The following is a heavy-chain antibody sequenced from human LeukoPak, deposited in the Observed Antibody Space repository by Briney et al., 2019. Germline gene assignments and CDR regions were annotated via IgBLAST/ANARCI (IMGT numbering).Heavy chain of an antibody. CDR1: GFTFSSYG. D-gene: IGHD6-13*01. J-gene: IGHJ6*03. V-gene: IGHV3-7*01. CDR2: IKQDGSEK. CDR3: ARESSSSSWYSYYYMDV. Sequence: GGALRLSCAASGFTFSSYGMHWVRQAPGKVLEWVANIKQDGSEKYYVDSVKGRFTISRDNAKNSLYLQMNSLRAEDTAVYYCARESSSSSWYSYYYMDVWGKGTTVTISS.